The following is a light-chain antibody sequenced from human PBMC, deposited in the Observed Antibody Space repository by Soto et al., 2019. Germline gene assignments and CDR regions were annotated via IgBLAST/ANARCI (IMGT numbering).Light chain of an antibody. CDR2: EVN. Sequence: QSVLTQPASVSGSPAQSITISCTGTSSDVGGYNYVSWYQQHPGNAPRLMIYEVNNRPSGVPNRFSGSKSGNTASLTISGLQAEDEADYYCSSKTSSRTPFVFGTGTKVTVL. J-gene: IGLJ1*01. CDR1: SSDVGGYNY. CDR3: SSKTSSRTPFV. V-gene: IGLV2-14*01.